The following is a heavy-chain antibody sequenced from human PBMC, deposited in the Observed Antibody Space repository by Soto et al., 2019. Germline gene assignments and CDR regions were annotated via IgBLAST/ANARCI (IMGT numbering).Heavy chain of an antibody. CDR1: GFTFSGSA. CDR2: IRSKANSYAT. Sequence: GGSLRLSCAASGFTFSGSAMHWVRQASGKGLEWVGRIRSKANSYATAYAASVKGRFTISREDSKNTAYLQMNSLKTEDTAVYYCTRLSAARLFAFDIWGQGTMVTVSS. V-gene: IGHV3-73*01. D-gene: IGHD6-6*01. CDR3: TRLSAARLFAFDI. J-gene: IGHJ3*02.